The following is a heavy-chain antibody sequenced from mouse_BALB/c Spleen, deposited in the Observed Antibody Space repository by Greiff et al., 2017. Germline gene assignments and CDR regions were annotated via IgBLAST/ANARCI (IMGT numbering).Heavy chain of an antibody. CDR1: GYTFSSYW. CDR3: ARYHRYDDLLFDY. CDR2: ILPGSGST. J-gene: IGHJ2*01. D-gene: IGHD2-14*01. Sequence: QVQLKESGAELMKPGASVKISCKATGYTFSSYWIEWVKQRPGHGLEWIGEILPGSGSTNYNEKFKGKATFTADTSSNTAYMQLSSLTSEDSAVYYCARYHRYDDLLFDYWGQGTTLTVSS. V-gene: IGHV1-9*01.